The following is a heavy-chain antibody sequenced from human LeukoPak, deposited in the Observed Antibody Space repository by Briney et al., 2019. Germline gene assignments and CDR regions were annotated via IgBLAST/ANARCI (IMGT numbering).Heavy chain of an antibody. D-gene: IGHD5-12*01. J-gene: IGHJ4*02. Sequence: SVKVSYKASGGTFSSYAISWVRQAPGQGLEWMGGIIPIFGTANYAQKFQGRVTITTDESTSTAYMELSSLRSEDTAVYYCARDNSGYDYGYYFDYWGQGTLVTVSS. CDR2: IIPIFGTA. CDR1: GGTFSSYA. V-gene: IGHV1-69*05. CDR3: ARDNSGYDYGYYFDY.